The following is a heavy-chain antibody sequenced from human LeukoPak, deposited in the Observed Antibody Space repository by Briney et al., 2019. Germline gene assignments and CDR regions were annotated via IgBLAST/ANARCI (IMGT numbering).Heavy chain of an antibody. D-gene: IGHD6-19*01. CDR1: GGTFSSYA. CDR3: ARDKGSGWYPVVY. CDR2: IIPIFGTA. Sequence: AAAVKVSCKASGGTFSSYAISRVRRAPGQGLEWMGGIIPIFGTANYAQKFQGRVTITADESTSTAYMELSSLRSEDTAVCYCARDKGSGWYPVVYWGQGTLDTVSS. J-gene: IGHJ4*02. V-gene: IGHV1-69*13.